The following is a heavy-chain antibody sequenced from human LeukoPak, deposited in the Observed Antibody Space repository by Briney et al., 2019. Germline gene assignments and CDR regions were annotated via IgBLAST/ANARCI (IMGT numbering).Heavy chain of an antibody. CDR1: GGSISISSYY. CDR3: ARTIVTTRDYYGSGTHGAFDI. D-gene: IGHD3-10*01. Sequence: PSETLSLTCTVSGGSISISSYYWGWIRQPPGKGLEWFGSFYYSGSTYYNPSLKSRVTISVDTSKNQFSLKLTSVTAADTAIYYCARTIVTTRDYYGSGTHGAFDIWGQGTLVTVSS. CDR2: FYYSGST. J-gene: IGHJ3*02. V-gene: IGHV4-39*01.